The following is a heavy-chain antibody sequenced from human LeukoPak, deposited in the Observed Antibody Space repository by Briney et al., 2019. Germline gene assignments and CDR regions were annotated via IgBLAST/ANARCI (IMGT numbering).Heavy chain of an antibody. CDR1: GGSISSYY. J-gene: IGHJ6*03. Sequence: TSEILSLTCTVSGGSISSYYWSWIRQPPGKGLEWIVYIYYSGSTNYNPSLKSRVTISVDTSKNQFSLELSSVTAADTAVYYCARTYSNNYYYYMDVWGKGTTVTVSS. D-gene: IGHD4-11*01. V-gene: IGHV4-59*08. CDR3: ARTYSNNYYYYMDV. CDR2: IYYSGST.